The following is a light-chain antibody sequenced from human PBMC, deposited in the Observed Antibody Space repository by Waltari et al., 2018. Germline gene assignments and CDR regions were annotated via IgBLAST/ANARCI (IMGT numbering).Light chain of an antibody. Sequence: IQMTQSPSSLSASVGDRVTITCRASQGINIYLNWYQQKPGKAPNLLIYGASTLQSGVPSRFSGSGSGTDFTLTISSLQPEDFAIYYCQQSYNAPYTFGQGTNLEIK. V-gene: IGKV1-39*01. CDR3: QQSYNAPYT. CDR1: QGINIY. J-gene: IGKJ2*01. CDR2: GAS.